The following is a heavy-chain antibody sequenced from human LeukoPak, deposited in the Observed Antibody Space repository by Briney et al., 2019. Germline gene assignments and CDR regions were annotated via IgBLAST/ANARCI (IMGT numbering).Heavy chain of an antibody. CDR1: GFTFSSYS. V-gene: IGHV3-21*01. J-gene: IGHJ4*02. Sequence: GGSLRLSCAASGFTFSSYSLNWVRQAPGKGLEWVSSVSSSSTYIYYADSVKGRFTISRDNAKNSLYLQMNSLRAEDTAVYYCARGQHDSSGYSVDYWGQGTLVTVSS. D-gene: IGHD3-22*01. CDR2: VSSSSTYI. CDR3: ARGQHDSSGYSVDY.